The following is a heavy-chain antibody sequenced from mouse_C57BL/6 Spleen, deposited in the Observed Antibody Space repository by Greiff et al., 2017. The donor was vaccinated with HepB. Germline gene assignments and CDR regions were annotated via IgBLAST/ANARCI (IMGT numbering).Heavy chain of an antibody. CDR2: INPNNGGT. Sequence: EVQLQQSGPELVKPGASVKISCKASGYTFTDYYMNWVKQSHGKSLEWIGDINPNNGGTSYNQKFKGKATLTVDKSSSTAYMELRSLTSEDSADYYCARRGGYYGSRGYFDVWGTGTTVTVSS. CDR3: ARRGGYYGSRGYFDV. V-gene: IGHV1-26*01. D-gene: IGHD1-1*01. J-gene: IGHJ1*03. CDR1: GYTFTDYY.